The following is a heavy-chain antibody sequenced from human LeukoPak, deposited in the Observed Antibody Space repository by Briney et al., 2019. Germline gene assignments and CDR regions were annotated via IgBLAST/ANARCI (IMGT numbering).Heavy chain of an antibody. CDR1: GFTFSSYS. V-gene: IGHV3-21*01. D-gene: IGHD2-2*01. CDR2: IGSSSSSI. Sequence: GESLRLSCAASGFTFSSYSMNWVRQAPGKGLEWVSSIGSSSSSIYYADSVKGRFTISRDNAKNSLYLQMNSLRADDTAVYYCAREHAEAFDIWGQGTVVTVSS. J-gene: IGHJ3*02. CDR3: AREHAEAFDI.